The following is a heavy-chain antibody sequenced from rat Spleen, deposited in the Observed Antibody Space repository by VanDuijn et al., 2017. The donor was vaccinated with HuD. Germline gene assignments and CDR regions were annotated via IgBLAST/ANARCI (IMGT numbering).Heavy chain of an antibody. Sequence: EVQLVESGGGFVQPGMSLKLSCEASGFTFTNYVMAWVRQTPAKGLEWVASISSDGTTTYYRDSVKGRFTISRDNAKSSLYLQMDSLGSEDTATYYCARGRMDYWGQGVMVTVSS. CDR2: ISSDGTTT. V-gene: IGHV5-25*01. CDR3: ARGRMDY. D-gene: IGHD1-6*01. CDR1: GFTFTNYV. J-gene: IGHJ2*01.